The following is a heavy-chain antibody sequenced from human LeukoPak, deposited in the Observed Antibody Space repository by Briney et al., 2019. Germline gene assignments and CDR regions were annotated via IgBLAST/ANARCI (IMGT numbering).Heavy chain of an antibody. D-gene: IGHD2-15*01. Sequence: SVKVSCKASGFTFTSSAMQWVRQARGQRLEWIGWIVVGSGNTNYAQKFQERVTITRDMSTSTAYMELSSLRSEDTAVYYCAADWAAPQEGTFDIWGQGTMVTVSS. V-gene: IGHV1-58*02. J-gene: IGHJ3*02. CDR2: IVVGSGNT. CDR1: GFTFTSSA. CDR3: AADWAAPQEGTFDI.